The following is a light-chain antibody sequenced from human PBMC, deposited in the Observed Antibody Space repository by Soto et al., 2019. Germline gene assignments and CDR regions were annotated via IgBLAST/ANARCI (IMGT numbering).Light chain of an antibody. V-gene: IGKV2-28*01. CDR2: LGS. CDR1: QSLLHSNGYDY. CDR3: MQVLQTPPT. J-gene: IGKJ2*01. Sequence: DIVMTQSPLSLPVTPGEPASISCRSSQSLLHSNGYDYLDWYLQTPGQSPQLLIYLGSNRASGVPDRFSGSGSGTDFTLKISRVEAEDVGVYYCMQVLQTPPTFGQGTKLEIK.